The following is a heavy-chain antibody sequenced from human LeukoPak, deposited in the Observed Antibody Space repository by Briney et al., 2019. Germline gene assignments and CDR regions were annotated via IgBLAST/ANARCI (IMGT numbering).Heavy chain of an antibody. J-gene: IGHJ4*02. CDR1: GFTFSTYW. CDR3: ARGTYGDYAPPDY. V-gene: IGHV3-30*03. CDR2: ISYDGSNK. D-gene: IGHD4-17*01. Sequence: GGSLRLSCAASGFTFSTYWMSWVRQAPGKGLERVAVISYDGSNKYYTDSVKGRFTISRDNSKNTLYLQMSSLRTEDTAMYYCARGTYGDYAPPDYWGQGALVTVSS.